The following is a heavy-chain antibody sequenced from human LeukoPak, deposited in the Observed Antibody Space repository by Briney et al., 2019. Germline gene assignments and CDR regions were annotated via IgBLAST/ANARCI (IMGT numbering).Heavy chain of an antibody. CDR1: GLTFTRHW. Sequence: GGSLRLSCAVSGLTFTRHWMQWVRQAPGKGLEWVSSISSSSSYIYYADSVKGRFTISRDNAKNSLYLQMNSLRAEDTAVYYCARVNGQSSSWLPRSYHYGMDVWGQGTTVTVSS. CDR3: ARVNGQSSSWLPRSYHYGMDV. CDR2: ISSSSSYI. J-gene: IGHJ6*02. D-gene: IGHD6-13*01. V-gene: IGHV3-21*01.